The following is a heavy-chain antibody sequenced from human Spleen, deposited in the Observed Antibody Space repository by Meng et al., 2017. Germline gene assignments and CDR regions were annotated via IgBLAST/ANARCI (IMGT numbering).Heavy chain of an antibody. J-gene: IGHJ4*02. V-gene: IGHV3-23*01. Sequence: EVQLLESGGGLVQPGGSLRLSCAASGFTFSSYAMSWVRQAPGKGLEWVSAISASGGGTYYADSVKGRFTISRDSSKNTLYLQMNSLRAEDTAVYYCAKEYRDGYNSPFDYWGQGTLVTVSS. CDR1: GFTFSSYA. CDR2: ISASGGGT. CDR3: AKEYRDGYNSPFDY. D-gene: IGHD5-24*01.